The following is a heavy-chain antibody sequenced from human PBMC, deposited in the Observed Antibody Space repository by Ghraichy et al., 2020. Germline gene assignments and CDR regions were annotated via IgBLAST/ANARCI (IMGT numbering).Heavy chain of an antibody. J-gene: IGHJ6*02. D-gene: IGHD2-8*01. CDR3: ARSMGGQAGMDV. V-gene: IGHV1-3*01. CDR1: GYTFTTYP. Sequence: ASVKVSCKASGYTFTTYPLHWVRQAPGQRLEWMGWINAGNGNTKYPAEFHVRVTITRDTSASTVYMELSSLRSEDTAVYYCARSMGGQAGMDVWGRGTTVTVSS. CDR2: INAGNGNT.